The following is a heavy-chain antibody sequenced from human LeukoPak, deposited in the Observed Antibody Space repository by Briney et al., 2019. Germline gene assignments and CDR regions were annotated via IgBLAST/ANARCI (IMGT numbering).Heavy chain of an antibody. J-gene: IGHJ3*02. V-gene: IGHV3-11*04. Sequence: GGSLRLSCAASGFSFSDYYMSWIRQAPGKGLECVSYISSSGITIKYADSVKGRFTISRDNAKNSLYLQMDSLRAEDAAVYYCAREVPGAMNAFDIWGQGTMVTVSS. CDR2: ISSSGITI. CDR1: GFSFSDYY. CDR3: AREVPGAMNAFDI. D-gene: IGHD2-2*01.